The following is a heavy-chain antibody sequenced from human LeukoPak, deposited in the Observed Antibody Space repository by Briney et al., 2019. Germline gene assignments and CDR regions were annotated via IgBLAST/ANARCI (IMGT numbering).Heavy chain of an antibody. CDR1: GFIFSDYS. Sequence: GGSLRLSCAASGFIFSDYSMNWFRQAPGRGLEWISYIGLASGFVSYAGSVKGRFTISSDTARNSLFLQMDSLRVEDTAVYYCARDHNWAFDYWGQGTPVTVSS. CDR2: IGLASGFV. D-gene: IGHD3-16*01. J-gene: IGHJ4*02. V-gene: IGHV3-21*05. CDR3: ARDHNWAFDY.